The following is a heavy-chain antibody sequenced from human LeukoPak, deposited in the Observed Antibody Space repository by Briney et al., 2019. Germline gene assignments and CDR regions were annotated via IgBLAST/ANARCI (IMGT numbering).Heavy chain of an antibody. CDR3: AAKLGASY. V-gene: IGHV3-7*01. Sequence: PGGSLRLSCAASGFTLRTYWMSWVRQAPGKGLEWVANIKQDGSEKYYVDSVKGRFTISRDNAKNSLYLQMNSLRADDTAVYYCAAKLGASYWGQGTLVTVSS. D-gene: IGHD7-27*01. CDR1: GFTLRTYW. CDR2: IKQDGSEK. J-gene: IGHJ4*02.